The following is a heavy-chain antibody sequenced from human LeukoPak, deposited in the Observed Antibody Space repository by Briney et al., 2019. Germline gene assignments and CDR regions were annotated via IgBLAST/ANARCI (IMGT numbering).Heavy chain of an antibody. D-gene: IGHD2-21*02. J-gene: IGHJ5*02. CDR1: GGTFSSYA. CDR2: IIPIFGTA. CDR3: ARGAYCGGDCYWWFDP. Sequence: GASVKVSCKASGGTFSSYAISWVRQAPGQGLEWMGGIIPIFGTANYAQKFQGRVTITADESTSTAYMELRSLRSDDTAVYYCARGAYCGGDCYWWFDPWGQGTLVTVSS. V-gene: IGHV1-69*13.